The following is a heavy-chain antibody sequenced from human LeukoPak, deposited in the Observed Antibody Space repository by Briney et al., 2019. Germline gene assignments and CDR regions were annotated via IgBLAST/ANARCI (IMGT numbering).Heavy chain of an antibody. CDR1: GYTLTELS. V-gene: IGHV1-24*01. J-gene: IGHJ5*02. CDR2: FDPEDGET. D-gene: IGHD3-10*01. Sequence: ASVKVSCKVSGYTLTELSMHWVRQAPGEGLEWMGGFDPEDGETIYAQKFQGRVTMTEDTSTDTAYMELSSLRSEDTAVYYCATAGGITSGWFDPWGQGTLVTVSS. CDR3: ATAGGITSGWFDP.